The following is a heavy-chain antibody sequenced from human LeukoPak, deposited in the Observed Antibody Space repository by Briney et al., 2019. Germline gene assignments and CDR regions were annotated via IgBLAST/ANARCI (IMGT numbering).Heavy chain of an antibody. CDR1: GYTFTSYG. CDR2: ISAYNGNT. CDR3: ARGPTPYYDSSGYYRNWFDP. J-gene: IGHJ5*02. D-gene: IGHD3-22*01. V-gene: IGHV1-18*01. Sequence: ASVKVSFKASGYTFTSYGISWVRQAPGQGLEWMGWISAYNGNTNYAQKLQGRVTMTTDTSTSTAYMELRSLRSDDTAVYYCARGPTPYYDSSGYYRNWFDPWGQGTLVTVSS.